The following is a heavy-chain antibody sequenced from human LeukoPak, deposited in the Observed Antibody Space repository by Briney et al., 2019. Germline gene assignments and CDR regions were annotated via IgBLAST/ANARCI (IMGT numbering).Heavy chain of an antibody. CDR2: IYTSGST. CDR1: GGSISSGGYY. Sequence: PSQTLSLTCTVSGGSISSGGYYWSWIRQPAGKGLEWIGRIYTSGSTNYNPSLKSRVTISVDTSKNQFSLKLSSVTAADTAVYYCAREGIVVVPAASWYYYYYMDVWGKGTTVTVSS. D-gene: IGHD2-2*01. V-gene: IGHV4-61*02. J-gene: IGHJ6*03. CDR3: AREGIVVVPAASWYYYYYMDV.